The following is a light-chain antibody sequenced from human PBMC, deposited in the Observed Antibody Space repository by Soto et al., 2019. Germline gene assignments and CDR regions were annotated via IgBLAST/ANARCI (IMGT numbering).Light chain of an antibody. V-gene: IGLV1-40*01. CDR3: QSYDSSLRGSV. CDR2: GNS. J-gene: IGLJ3*02. Sequence: QSVLTQPPSVSGAPGQRVTISCTGSSSNIGAPYDVHWYQQSPGTAPRVIIYGNSNRPSGVPDRFSGSKSGTSASLAITGLQAEDEADYYCQSYDSSLRGSVFGGGTKLTVL. CDR1: SSNIGAPYD.